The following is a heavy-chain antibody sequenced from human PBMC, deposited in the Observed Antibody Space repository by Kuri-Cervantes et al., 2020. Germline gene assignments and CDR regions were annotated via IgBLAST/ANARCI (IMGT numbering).Heavy chain of an antibody. Sequence: SETLSLTCTVSGGSISSGGYYWSWIRQHPGKGLEWIGYIYYSGSTYYNPYLKSLVTISVDTSKNQFSLKLSSVTAADTAVYYCARSSAAGTIDPWGQGTLVTVSS. CDR3: ARSSAAGTIDP. CDR2: IYYSGST. J-gene: IGHJ5*02. V-gene: IGHV4-31*01. CDR1: GGSISSGGYY. D-gene: IGHD6-13*01.